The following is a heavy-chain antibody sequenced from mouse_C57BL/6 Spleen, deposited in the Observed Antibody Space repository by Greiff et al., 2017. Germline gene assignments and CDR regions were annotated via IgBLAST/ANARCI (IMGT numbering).Heavy chain of an antibody. J-gene: IGHJ4*01. CDR3: ARLIYYYGITHYYAMDY. CDR2: ISSGSSTI. CDR1: GFTFSDYG. Sequence: EVKLMESGGGLVKPGGSLKLSCAASGFTFSDYGMHWVRQAPEKGLEWVAYISSGSSTIYYADTVKGRFTISRDNAKNTLFLQMTSLRSEDTAMYYCARLIYYYGITHYYAMDYWGQGTSVTVSS. V-gene: IGHV5-17*01. D-gene: IGHD1-1*01.